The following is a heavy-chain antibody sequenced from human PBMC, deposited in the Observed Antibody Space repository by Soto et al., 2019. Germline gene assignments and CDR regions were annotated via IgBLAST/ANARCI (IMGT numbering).Heavy chain of an antibody. CDR1: GGTFSSYA. CDR3: ARYSSGWYRTGGFDP. V-gene: IGHV1-69*06. D-gene: IGHD6-19*01. Sequence: SVKVSFKASGGTFSSYAISWVRQAPGQGLEWMGGIIPIFGTANYAQKFQGRVTITADKSTSTAYMELSSLRSEDTAVYYCARYSSGWYRTGGFDPWGQGTLVTVSS. CDR2: IIPIFGTA. J-gene: IGHJ5*02.